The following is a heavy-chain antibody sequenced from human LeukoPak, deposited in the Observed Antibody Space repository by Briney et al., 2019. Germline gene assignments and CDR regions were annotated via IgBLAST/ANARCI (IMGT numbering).Heavy chain of an antibody. Sequence: GESLKISCKGSGYRLGNYWIAWVRQMPGKGLESMGIIYPGDSDTRYSPSFQGQVTFSADKSISTAYLQWSSLKASDTAMYYCARLSDGYNDFWGQGTLVTVSS. CDR3: ARLSDGYNDF. CDR1: GYRLGNYW. D-gene: IGHD5-24*01. J-gene: IGHJ4*02. CDR2: IYPGDSDT. V-gene: IGHV5-51*01.